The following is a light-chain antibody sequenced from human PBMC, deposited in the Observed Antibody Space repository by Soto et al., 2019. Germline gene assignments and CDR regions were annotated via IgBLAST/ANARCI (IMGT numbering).Light chain of an antibody. J-gene: IGLJ2*01. CDR3: QTWGTGIRV. CDR1: SEHSDYA. CDR2: LNSDGSH. V-gene: IGLV4-69*01. Sequence: QLVLTQSPSASASLGASVKLTCTLSSEHSDYAIAWHQQQPEKGPRYLMKLNSDGSHSKGDGIPDRFSGSTSGADRYLSISSLQSEDEADYYCQTWGTGIRVFGGGTKVNVL.